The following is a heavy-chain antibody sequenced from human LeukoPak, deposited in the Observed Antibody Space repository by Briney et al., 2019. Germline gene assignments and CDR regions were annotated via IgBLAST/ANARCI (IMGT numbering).Heavy chain of an antibody. Sequence: PGGSLRLSCAASGFTFSSYSMNWVRQAPGKGLEWVSSISSSGSYIYYADSVKGRFTISRDNSKNTLYVQINSLRAEDTAVYYCAKDGVPSRYFGRNYFDYWGQGTLVTVSS. J-gene: IGHJ4*02. CDR2: ISSSGSYI. V-gene: IGHV3-21*01. CDR3: AKDGVPSRYFGRNYFDY. D-gene: IGHD2-8*01. CDR1: GFTFSSYS.